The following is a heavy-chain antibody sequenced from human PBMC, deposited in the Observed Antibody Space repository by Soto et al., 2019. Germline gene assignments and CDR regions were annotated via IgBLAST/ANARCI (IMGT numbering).Heavy chain of an antibody. CDR2: ISGSGGST. D-gene: IGHD2-15*01. CDR3: ARWSVGYCSGGSCSLLPL. CDR1: GFTFSSYA. Sequence: GGSLRLSCAASGFTFSSYAMSWVRQAPGKGLEWVSAISGSGGSTYYADSVKGRFTISRDNSKNTLYLQMNSLRAEDTAVYYCARWSVGYCSGGSCSLLPLWGQRSLVTVS. V-gene: IGHV3-23*01. J-gene: IGHJ1*01.